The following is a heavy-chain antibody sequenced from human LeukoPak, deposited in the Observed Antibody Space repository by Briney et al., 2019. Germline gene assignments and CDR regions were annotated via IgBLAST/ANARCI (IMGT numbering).Heavy chain of an antibody. CDR2: IYYSGSA. J-gene: IGHJ3*01. D-gene: IGHD3-22*01. CDR3: ARDPHYHDRSGSFV. V-gene: IGHV4-30-4*08. Sequence: PSETLSLTCTVSGGSISSGDYFWSWIRQSPGKGLEWIGYIYYSGSAHYNSSLKSRVTISVDTSKNQFSLKLSPVTAADTAVYYCARDPHYHDRSGSFVRGQGTMVTVSS. CDR1: GGSISSGDYF.